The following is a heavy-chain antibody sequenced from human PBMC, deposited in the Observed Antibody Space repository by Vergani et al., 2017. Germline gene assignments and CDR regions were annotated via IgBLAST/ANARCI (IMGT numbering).Heavy chain of an antibody. CDR2: IYTSGIT. CDR3: AGLSGIVYDIFSGPQYFFAF. D-gene: IGHD3-9*01. J-gene: IGHJ4*02. Sequence: QVKLQESGPGLVKPSQNLSLTCAVSGGSISSGNYYWSWIRQPAGKGLEWIGRIYTSGITTYNPSLKSRVTISVDTSNNHFSRRLNSLTAADTAVYYCAGLSGIVYDIFSGPQYFFAFWGQGTLVTVSS. V-gene: IGHV4-61*02. CDR1: GGSISSGNYY.